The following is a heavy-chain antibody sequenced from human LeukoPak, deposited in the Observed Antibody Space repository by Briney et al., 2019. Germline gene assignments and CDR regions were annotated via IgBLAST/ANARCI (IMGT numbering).Heavy chain of an antibody. CDR3: ARELSQIVWGGLDY. D-gene: IGHD2-21*01. CDR2: TNSDGSST. J-gene: IGHJ4*02. CDR1: GFTFSSYW. Sequence: GGSLRLSCAASGFTFSSYWMHWVRQAPGKGLVWVSRTNSDGSSTSYADSVKGRFTISRDNSKNTVFLQMNSLRVEDTAVYYCARELSQIVWGGLDYGGQGTLVSVSS. V-gene: IGHV3-74*01.